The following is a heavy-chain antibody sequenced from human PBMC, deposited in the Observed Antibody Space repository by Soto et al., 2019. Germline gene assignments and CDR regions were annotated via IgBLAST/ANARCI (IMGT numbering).Heavy chain of an antibody. CDR1: GFTFSSYA. J-gene: IGHJ4*02. Sequence: LRLSCAASGFTFSSYAMHWVRQAPGKGLEWVAVISYDGSNKYYADSVKGRFTISRDNSKNTLYLQMKSLRAEDTAVYYCAREYYDSSGYYYGLDYWGQGTLVTVSS. D-gene: IGHD3-22*01. V-gene: IGHV3-30-3*01. CDR2: ISYDGSNK. CDR3: AREYYDSSGYYYGLDY.